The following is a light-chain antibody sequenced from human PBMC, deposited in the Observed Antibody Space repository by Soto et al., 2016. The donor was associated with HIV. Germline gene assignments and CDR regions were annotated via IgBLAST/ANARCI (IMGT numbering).Light chain of an antibody. CDR2: KAS. CDR1: QGIRNE. V-gene: IGKV1-6*01. J-gene: IGKJ2*01. CDR3: QQYDDYPYT. Sequence: AIQMTQSPSSLSASVGDRVIITCRASQGIRNELGWYQQKPGKAPKLLMSKASVLETGVPSRFSGSGSGTEFTLTISSLQPEDFATYYCQQYDDYPYTFGQGTKLEIK.